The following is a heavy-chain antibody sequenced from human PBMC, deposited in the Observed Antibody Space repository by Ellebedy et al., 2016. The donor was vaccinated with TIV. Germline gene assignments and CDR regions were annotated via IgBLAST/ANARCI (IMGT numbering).Heavy chain of an antibody. Sequence: PGGSLRLSCVASGFTFSTFAMNWVRQAPGKGLEWVSHISGDSKAIDYADSVKGRFTISRDNAQNSLYLEMNSLRADDTAVYYCARDSGIRTVDYWGQGTLVTVSS. V-gene: IGHV3-48*04. CDR3: ARDSGIRTVDY. J-gene: IGHJ4*02. CDR2: ISGDSKAI. CDR1: GFTFSTFA. D-gene: IGHD1-1*01.